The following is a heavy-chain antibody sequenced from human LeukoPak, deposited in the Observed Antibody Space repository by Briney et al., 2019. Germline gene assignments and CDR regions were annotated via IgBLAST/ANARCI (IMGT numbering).Heavy chain of an antibody. Sequence: PGGSLRLSCAASGFTFSSYWMHWVRQAPGKGLVWVSRINSDGSSTSYADSVKGRSTISRDNAKNTLYLQMNSLRGEDTAVYYCARKAGGYSYGPLDYWAREPWSPSPQ. V-gene: IGHV3-74*01. D-gene: IGHD5-18*01. J-gene: IGHJ4*02. CDR2: INSDGSST. CDR1: GFTFSSYW. CDR3: ARKAGGYSYGPLDY.